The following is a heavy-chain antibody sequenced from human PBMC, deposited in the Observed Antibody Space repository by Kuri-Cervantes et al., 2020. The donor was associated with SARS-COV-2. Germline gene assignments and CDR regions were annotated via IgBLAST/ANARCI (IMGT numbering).Heavy chain of an antibody. CDR3: ARSYVDTAMEHLYYYYYYMDV. J-gene: IGHJ6*03. CDR1: GGTFSSYA. CDR2: IIPIFGTA. D-gene: IGHD5-18*01. V-gene: IGHV1-69*13. Sequence: SVKVSRKASGGTFSSYAISWVRQAPGQGLEWMGGIIPIFGTANYAQKFQGRVTITADESTSTAYMELSSLRSEDTAVYYCARSYVDTAMEHLYYYYYYMDVWGKGTTVTVSS.